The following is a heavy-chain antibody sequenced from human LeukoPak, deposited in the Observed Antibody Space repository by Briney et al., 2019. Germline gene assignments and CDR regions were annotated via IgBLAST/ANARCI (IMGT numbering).Heavy chain of an antibody. CDR3: ARMGVSYYYDSSTYYPFAFDV. Sequence: SETLSLTCGVSGYPISSGYYWGWIRQSPGKGLEWIVTIFHSGSIYYNPSLKSRVTLPVDTSKSQFSLKLNSVTAADTAVYYCARMGVSYYYDSSTYYPFAFDVWGQGTMVTVSS. D-gene: IGHD3-22*01. CDR1: GYPISSGYY. V-gene: IGHV4-38-2*01. CDR2: IFHSGSI. J-gene: IGHJ3*01.